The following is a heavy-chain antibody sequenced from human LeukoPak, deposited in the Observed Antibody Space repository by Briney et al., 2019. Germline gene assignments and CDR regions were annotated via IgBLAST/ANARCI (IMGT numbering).Heavy chain of an antibody. J-gene: IGHJ6*04. D-gene: IGHD3-10*02. CDR2: ISSSGSTI. CDR1: GFTFSSYG. Sequence: GGSLRLSCAASGFTFSSYGMSWVRQAPGKGLEWVSYISSSGSTIYYADSVKGRFTISRDNAKNSLYLQMNSLRAEDTAVYYCAELGITMIGGVWGKGTTVAISS. V-gene: IGHV3-48*04. CDR3: AELGITMIGGV.